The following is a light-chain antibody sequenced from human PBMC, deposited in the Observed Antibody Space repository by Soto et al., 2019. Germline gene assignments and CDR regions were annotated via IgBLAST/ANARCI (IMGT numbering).Light chain of an antibody. CDR1: TGAVSSDHW. J-gene: IGLJ3*02. V-gene: IGLV7-46*01. CDR2: DIS. CDR3: LLSYSGAGV. Sequence: QAVVPQEPSLTVSPGGTVTLTCASSTGAVSSDHWPYWFQQKPGQAPRALIYDISSKHSWTPARFSGSLLGGKAALSLSGAQPEDEADYYCLLSYSGAGVVGGGTKLTVL.